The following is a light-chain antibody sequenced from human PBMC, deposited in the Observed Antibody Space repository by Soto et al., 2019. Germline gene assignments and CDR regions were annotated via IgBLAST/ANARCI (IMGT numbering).Light chain of an antibody. CDR1: QSIRNY. CDR2: DAS. Sequence: VLTQSPATLYLYPGERATLSCRASQSIRNYLAWYQQKPGQAPRLLIYDASNRATGIPARFSGSGSGTDFILTISSLEPEDSGVYYCQQRNDWVTFGGGTKVDI. V-gene: IGKV3-11*01. J-gene: IGKJ4*01. CDR3: QQRNDWVT.